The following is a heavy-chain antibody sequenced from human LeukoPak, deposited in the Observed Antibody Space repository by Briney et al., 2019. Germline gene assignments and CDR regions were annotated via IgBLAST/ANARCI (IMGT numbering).Heavy chain of an antibody. CDR2: IYPGDSDT. D-gene: IGHD6-13*01. CDR3: ARMKRAAAGAQYNWFDP. J-gene: IGHJ5*02. CDR1: GYSFTSYW. Sequence: GECLKISCKGSGYSFTSYWIGWVRQMPGKGLEWMGIIYPGDSDTRYSPSFQGQVTISADKSISTAYLQWSSLKASDTAMYYCARMKRAAAGAQYNWFDPWGQGTLVTVSS. V-gene: IGHV5-51*01.